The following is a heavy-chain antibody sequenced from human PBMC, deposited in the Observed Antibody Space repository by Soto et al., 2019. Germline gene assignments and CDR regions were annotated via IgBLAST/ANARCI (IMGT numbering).Heavy chain of an antibody. CDR1: GYPFTSYG. Sequence: QVYLVQSGDEVKKPGASVKVSCKASGYPFTSYGIGWVRQAPGQGLEWMGWISPYNGNTYYAQKFQGRVTMTTDTSTNTIYMELRSLRSDDTAVYYCARDQSLVRNYYYGIDVWGQGTTVTVSS. V-gene: IGHV1-18*01. CDR2: ISPYNGNT. CDR3: ARDQSLVRNYYYGIDV. D-gene: IGHD3-10*01. J-gene: IGHJ6*02.